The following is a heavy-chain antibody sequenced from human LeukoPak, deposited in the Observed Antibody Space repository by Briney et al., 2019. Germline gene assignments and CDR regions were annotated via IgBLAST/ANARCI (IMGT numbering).Heavy chain of an antibody. CDR2: IYHSGST. Sequence: SETLSLTCTVSGYSISSGYYWGWIRQPPGKGLEWIGSIYHSGSTYYNPSLKSRVTISVDTSKNEFSLNLTSVTAADTAIYYCARGLASGYPPIPFDYWGQGTLVTVSS. D-gene: IGHD3-3*01. CDR1: GYSISSGYY. V-gene: IGHV4-38-2*02. J-gene: IGHJ4*02. CDR3: ARGLASGYPPIPFDY.